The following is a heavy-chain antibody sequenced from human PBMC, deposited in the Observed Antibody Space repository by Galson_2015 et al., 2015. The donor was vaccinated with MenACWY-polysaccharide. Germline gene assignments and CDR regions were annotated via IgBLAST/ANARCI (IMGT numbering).Heavy chain of an antibody. D-gene: IGHD6-13*01. Sequence: TGLLKPSETLSLTCTVSGGSISSSSYYWGWIRQPPGKGLEWIGNIYYSGSTYYNPSLKSRVTISVDTSKNQFSLKLSSVTAADTAIYYCASGYSSSWYDDAFDIWGQGTMVTVSS. J-gene: IGHJ3*02. CDR2: IYYSGST. CDR3: ASGYSSSWYDDAFDI. CDR1: GGSISSSSYY. V-gene: IGHV4-39*01.